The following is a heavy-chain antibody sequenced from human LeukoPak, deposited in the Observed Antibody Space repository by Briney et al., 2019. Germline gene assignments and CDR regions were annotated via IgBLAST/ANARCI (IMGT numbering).Heavy chain of an antibody. V-gene: IGHV4-4*07. CDR1: GGSVSSYY. J-gene: IGHJ4*02. CDR3: ACSAWPPYFDY. Sequence: SETLSLTCTVSGGSVSSYYCSWVRQPAGKGLEWIGRVYTSGSTNYNPSLKSRVTMSVDTSKNQFSLKLTSVTAADTAVYFCACSAWPPYFDYWGQGTLVTVSS. D-gene: IGHD6-19*01. CDR2: VYTSGST.